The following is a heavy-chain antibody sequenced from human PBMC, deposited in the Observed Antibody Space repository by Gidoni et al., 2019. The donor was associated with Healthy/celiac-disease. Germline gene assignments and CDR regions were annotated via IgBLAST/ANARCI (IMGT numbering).Heavy chain of an antibody. CDR2: IYHSGST. CDR1: GGSISSGCYS. Sequence: QLQLQESGSGLVKPSQTLSLTCAVSGGSISSGCYSWSWIRQPPGKGLAWIGYIYHSGSTYYNPSLKSRVTISVDRSKNQFSLKLSSVTAADTAVYYCARVGCSSTSCYTPRRGAFDIWGQGTMVTVSS. V-gene: IGHV4-30-2*01. CDR3: ARVGCSSTSCYTPRRGAFDI. D-gene: IGHD2-2*02. J-gene: IGHJ3*02.